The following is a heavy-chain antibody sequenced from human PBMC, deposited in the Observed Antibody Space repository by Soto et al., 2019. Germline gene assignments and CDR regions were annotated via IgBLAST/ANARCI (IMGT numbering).Heavy chain of an antibody. J-gene: IGHJ6*02. CDR1: GFTFSSYA. CDR3: ASAAREYYYYGMDV. CDR2: ISGSGGST. Sequence: EVQLLESGGGLVQPGGSLRLSCAASGFTFSSYAMNWVRQAPGKGLEWVSAISGSGGSTNYADSVKGRFIISGDNSKNTLYLQMNSLRAEDTAVYYCASAAREYYYYGMDVWGQGTTVTVSS. V-gene: IGHV3-23*01.